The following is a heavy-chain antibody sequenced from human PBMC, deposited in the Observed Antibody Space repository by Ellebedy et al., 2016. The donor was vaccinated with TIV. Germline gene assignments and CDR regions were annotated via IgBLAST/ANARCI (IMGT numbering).Heavy chain of an antibody. D-gene: IGHD2-15*01. CDR1: GYTFTSHG. Sequence: AASVKVSCKASGYTFTSHGFAWVRQAPGQGLDWMGWISTYNGNTNYAQKFQGRVTMTIHTSTTTAYIELRSLRPDDTAVYYCARTIIGGISESGFDPWGQGTLVTVSS. J-gene: IGHJ5*02. CDR2: ISTYNGNT. CDR3: ARTIIGGISESGFDP. V-gene: IGHV1-18*01.